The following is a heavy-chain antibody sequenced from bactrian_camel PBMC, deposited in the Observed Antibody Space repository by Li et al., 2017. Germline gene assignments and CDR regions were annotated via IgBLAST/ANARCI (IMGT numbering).Heavy chain of an antibody. CDR1: GYIYNIGC. CDR2: IDNDGRS. J-gene: IGHJ4*01. D-gene: IGHD1*01. Sequence: HVQLVESGGGSVQAGGSLRLSCAASGYIYNIGCMGWFRQAPGKEREGVADIDNDGRSSYADSVKGRFTISQDNAETTLYLQMNSLQPEATAMYYCAARKSATSTWNYWGQGTQVTVS. V-gene: IGHV3S53*01. CDR3: AARKSATSTWNY.